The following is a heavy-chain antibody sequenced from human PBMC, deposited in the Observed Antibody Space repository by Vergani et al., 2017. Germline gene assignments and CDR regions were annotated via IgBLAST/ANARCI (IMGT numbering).Heavy chain of an antibody. J-gene: IGHJ2*01. CDR3: ARLAAAAGDWYFDL. CDR2: IYYSGST. V-gene: IGHV4-59*08. Sequence: QVQLQESGPGLVKPSETLSLTCTVSGGSISSYYWSWIRQPPGKGLEWIGYIYYSGSTYYNPSLKSRVTISLDTSKNQFSLKLNSVTAADTAVYYCARLAAAAGDWYFDLWGRGSLVTVSS. D-gene: IGHD6-13*01. CDR1: GGSISSYY.